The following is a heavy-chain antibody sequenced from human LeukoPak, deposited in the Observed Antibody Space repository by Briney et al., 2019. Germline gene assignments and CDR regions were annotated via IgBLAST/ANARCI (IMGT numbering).Heavy chain of an antibody. J-gene: IGHJ4*02. Sequence: KPSETLSLTCTVSGGSMNNYFWTWIRQSPGKGLEWIGYIYYSGSANYNPSLKSRATISVDTSKNQFSLKLSSVTAADTAVYYCARDGSSSWFGSVYYFDYWGQGTLVTVSS. V-gene: IGHV4-59*12. CDR3: ARDGSSSWFGSVYYFDY. CDR2: IYYSGSA. CDR1: GGSMNNYF. D-gene: IGHD6-13*01.